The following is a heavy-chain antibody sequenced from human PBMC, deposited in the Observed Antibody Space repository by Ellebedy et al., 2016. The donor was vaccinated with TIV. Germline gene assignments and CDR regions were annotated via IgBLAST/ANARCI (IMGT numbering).Heavy chain of an antibody. CDR2: ISYDGSNK. CDR1: GFTFSSYG. Sequence: GGSLRLXXAASGFTFSSYGMHWVRQAPGKGLEWVAVISYDGSNKYYADSVKGRFTISRDNSKNTLYLQMNSLRAEDTAVYYCAKEARCSSTSCYYFDYWGQGTLVTVSS. CDR3: AKEARCSSTSCYYFDY. V-gene: IGHV3-30*18. J-gene: IGHJ4*02. D-gene: IGHD2-2*01.